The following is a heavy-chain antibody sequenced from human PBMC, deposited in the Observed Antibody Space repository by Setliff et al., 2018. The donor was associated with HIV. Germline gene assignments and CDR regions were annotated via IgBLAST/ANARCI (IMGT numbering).Heavy chain of an antibody. D-gene: IGHD6-19*01. Sequence: SETLSLTCTVSGGSISSGSYYWSWIRQPAGKGLEWIGRIYTSGSTNYNPSLKSRVTISVDTSKNQFSLKLSSVTAADTAVYYCAAGIAVAGTDYYYYGMDVWGQGTTVTVSS. CDR2: IYTSGST. J-gene: IGHJ6*02. CDR1: GGSISSGSYY. V-gene: IGHV4-61*02. CDR3: AAGIAVAGTDYYYYGMDV.